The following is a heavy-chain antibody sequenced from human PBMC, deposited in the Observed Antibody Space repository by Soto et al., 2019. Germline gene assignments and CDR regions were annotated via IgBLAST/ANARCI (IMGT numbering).Heavy chain of an antibody. CDR2: DFYNEST. Sequence: QLQLQESGPGLVKPSETLSLTCTVSGGSITSSRYFWGWIRQPPGKGLEWVGSDFYNESTYHNPSLKSRVTIFVDTSKNQFSLKLSSVTAADTAVYYCARQAGGGRIYYGMDVWGQGTTVNVSS. V-gene: IGHV4-39*01. CDR3: ARQAGGGRIYYGMDV. D-gene: IGHD2-15*01. CDR1: GGSITSSRYF. J-gene: IGHJ6*02.